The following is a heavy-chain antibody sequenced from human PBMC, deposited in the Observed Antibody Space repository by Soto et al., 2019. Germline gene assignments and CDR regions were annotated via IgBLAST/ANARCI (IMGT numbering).Heavy chain of an antibody. CDR3: ARGRYGDY. V-gene: IGHV1-18*01. D-gene: IGHD1-1*01. CDR2: ISAHNGNT. Sequence: QVHLVQSGAEVKKPGASVKVSCKGSGYDFTTYGITWVRQAPGQGLEWMAWISAHNGNTDYAQKLQGRGTVTRDTATSTAYMELRSLRYDDTAVYYCARGRYGDYWGQGALVTVSS. CDR1: GYDFTTYG. J-gene: IGHJ4*02.